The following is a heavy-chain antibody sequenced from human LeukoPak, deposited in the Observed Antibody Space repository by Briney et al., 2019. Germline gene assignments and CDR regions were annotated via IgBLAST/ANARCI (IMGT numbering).Heavy chain of an antibody. D-gene: IGHD3-10*01. V-gene: IGHV4-59*11. CDR2: IYYSGST. Sequence: SETLSLTCTVSGGSISSHYWSWIRQPPGKGLEWIGYIYYSGSTNYNPSLKSRVTISVDTSKNQFSLKLSPVTAADTAVYYCARDRNRYGSGSYLDWGQGTLVTVSS. CDR3: ARDRNRYGSGSYLD. CDR1: GGSISSHY. J-gene: IGHJ4*02.